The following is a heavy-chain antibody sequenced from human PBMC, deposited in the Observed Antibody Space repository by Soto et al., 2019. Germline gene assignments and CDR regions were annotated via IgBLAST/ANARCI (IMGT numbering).Heavy chain of an antibody. V-gene: IGHV3-11*06. J-gene: IGHJ2*01. CDR1: GFNFGDDS. Sequence: QMQLVESGGDLVKPGGALRLSCAASGFNFGDDSMSWVRQAPGKGLEWVSFVSSTGGYTKYSDSLGGRFTVSRYNGKNSLHLQLNSLRVEDTAVYYCARLRVGVNWYFDLWGRGTLVTVSS. D-gene: IGHD1-26*01. CDR2: VSSTGGYT. CDR3: ARLRVGVNWYFDL.